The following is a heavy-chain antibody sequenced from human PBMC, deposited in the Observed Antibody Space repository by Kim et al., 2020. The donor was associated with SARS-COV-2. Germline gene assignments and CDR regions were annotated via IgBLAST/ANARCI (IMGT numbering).Heavy chain of an antibody. Sequence: GGSLRLSCEASGFTFSSYWMNWVRQGPGKGLVWVSRIKSDGSDTHYADSVKGRFTISRDNAKNTLHLQLNSLEVEDTAIYYCARGSFQQGFDPWGQGTLVTVSS. J-gene: IGHJ5*02. V-gene: IGHV3-74*01. D-gene: IGHD6-13*01. CDR2: IKSDGSDT. CDR3: ARGSFQQGFDP. CDR1: GFTFSSYW.